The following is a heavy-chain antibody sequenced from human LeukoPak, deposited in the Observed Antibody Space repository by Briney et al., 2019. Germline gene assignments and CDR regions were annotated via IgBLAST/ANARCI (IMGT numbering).Heavy chain of an antibody. Sequence: GGSLRLSCAGSGFTSDDCDMSWVRQAPGKGLEWISSISTSSSYINYADSVKGRFTISRDNAKNSLYLQMNSLRAEDTAVYYCARGSSNIAGRNNWFDPWGQGTLVTVSS. D-gene: IGHD6-6*01. J-gene: IGHJ5*02. V-gene: IGHV3-21*01. CDR1: GFTSDDCD. CDR3: ARGSSNIAGRNNWFDP. CDR2: ISTSSSYI.